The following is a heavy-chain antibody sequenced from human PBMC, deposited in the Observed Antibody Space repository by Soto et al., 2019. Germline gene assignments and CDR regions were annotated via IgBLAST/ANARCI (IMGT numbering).Heavy chain of an antibody. CDR3: ARQGEQLARDGFDP. V-gene: IGHV1-69*13. Sequence: SVKVSCKASGGTFSIYAISWVRQAPGQGLEWMGGIIPIFGTANYAQKFQGRVTITADESTSTAYMELSSLRSEDTAVYYCARQGEQLARDGFDPWGQGTLVTVSS. D-gene: IGHD6-6*01. CDR2: IIPIFGTA. CDR1: GGTFSIYA. J-gene: IGHJ5*02.